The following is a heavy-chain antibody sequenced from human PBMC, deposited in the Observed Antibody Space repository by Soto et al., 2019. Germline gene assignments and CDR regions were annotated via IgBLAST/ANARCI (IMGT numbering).Heavy chain of an antibody. J-gene: IGHJ4*02. CDR1: GFTFSSYS. V-gene: IGHV3-21*06. D-gene: IGHD6-19*01. CDR3: ATVTRSGWD. CDR2: ISGSSRYI. Sequence: EVQLVESGGGLVKPGGSLRVSCAASGFTFSSYSMNWVRQAPGKGLEWVSSISGSSRYIYYADAVKGRFTISRDNAKNSLYLQMNSLRVEETAVYSCATVTRSGWDWGQGTLVPVSS.